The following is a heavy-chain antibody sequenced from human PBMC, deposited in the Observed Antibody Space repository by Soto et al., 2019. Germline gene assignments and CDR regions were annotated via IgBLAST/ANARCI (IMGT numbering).Heavy chain of an antibody. CDR1: GFTLSDHY. J-gene: IGHJ6*02. D-gene: IGHD1-1*01. Sequence: PGGSLRLSCAASGFTLSDHYMDWVRQAPGKGLEWVGRTRNKANSYTTEYAASVKGRFSISRDDSKNSMYLQLNSLRTEDTAVYFCIRGAGEHQKSESYYYGWDVWGLGTTVTVSS. CDR3: IRGAGEHQKSESYYYGWDV. CDR2: TRNKANSYTT. V-gene: IGHV3-72*01.